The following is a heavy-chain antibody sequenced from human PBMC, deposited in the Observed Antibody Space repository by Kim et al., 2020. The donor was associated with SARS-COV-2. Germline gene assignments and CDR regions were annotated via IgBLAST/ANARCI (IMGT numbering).Heavy chain of an antibody. CDR1: GYSFTSYW. J-gene: IGHJ4*02. CDR2: IYPGDSDT. V-gene: IGHV5-51*01. CDR3: ARLPPGDFNSSSWYY. D-gene: IGHD6-13*01. Sequence: GESLKISCKGSGYSFTSYWIGWVRQMPGKGLEWMGIIYPGDSDTRYSPSFQGQVTISADKSISTAYLQWSSLKASDTAMYYCARLPPGDFNSSSWYYWGQGTLVTVSS.